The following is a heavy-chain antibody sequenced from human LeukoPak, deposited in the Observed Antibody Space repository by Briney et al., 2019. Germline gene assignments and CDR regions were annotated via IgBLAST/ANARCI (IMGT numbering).Heavy chain of an antibody. CDR2: IHYSGST. CDR3: ARTTEGHAGGPGYSYYYYMDV. D-gene: IGHD4-11*01. J-gene: IGHJ6*03. V-gene: IGHV4-59*01. CDR1: GGSISSYY. Sequence: SETLSLTCTVSGGSISSYYWSWIRQPPGKGLEWIGYIHYSGSTHYNPSLKSRVTISVDTSKNQVSLKLRSVTAADTAVYYCARTTEGHAGGPGYSYYYYMDVWGKGTTVTISS.